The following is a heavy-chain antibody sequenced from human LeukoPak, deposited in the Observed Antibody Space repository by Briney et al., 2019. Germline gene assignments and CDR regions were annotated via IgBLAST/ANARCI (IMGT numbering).Heavy chain of an antibody. Sequence: SETLSLTCAVYGGSFSGYYWSWIRQPPGKGLEWIGEINHSGSTNYNPSLKSRVTISVDTSKNQFSLKLSSVTAADTAVYYCARGRNNKRYCSGGSCYSYYGMDVWGQGGTVTVSS. CDR3: ARGRNNKRYCSGGSCYSYYGMDV. CDR2: INHSGST. CDR1: GGSFSGYY. J-gene: IGHJ6*01. D-gene: IGHD2-15*01. V-gene: IGHV4-34*01.